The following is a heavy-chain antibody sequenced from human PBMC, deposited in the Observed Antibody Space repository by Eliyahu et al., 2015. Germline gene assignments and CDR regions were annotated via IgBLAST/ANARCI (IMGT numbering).Heavy chain of an antibody. CDR3: VKDIESNYYDSSGYLNYFDY. V-gene: IGHV3-9*01. Sequence: EVQLVESGGGLVQPGRSLRLSCAAXGFPFDXYAXHWVRQAPGKGLGWVXGIGWNGGSRGYADSVKGRFTISRDNAKNSLYLQVNSLRAEDTALYYCVKDIESNYYDSSGYLNYFDYWGQGTLVTVSS. J-gene: IGHJ4*02. CDR1: GFPFDXYA. CDR2: IGWNGGSR. D-gene: IGHD3-22*01.